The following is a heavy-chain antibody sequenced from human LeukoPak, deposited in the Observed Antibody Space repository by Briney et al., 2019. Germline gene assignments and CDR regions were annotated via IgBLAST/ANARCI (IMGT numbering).Heavy chain of an antibody. CDR3: AREKTYYLDY. CDR1: EFTFSGYG. V-gene: IGHV3-33*01. J-gene: IGHJ4*02. Sequence: PGRSLRLSCAASEFTFSGYGIHWVRQVPGKGLAWVAVIWYDGSNKYYADSVEGRFTISRDNSKNTLYLQMNSLRAEDTAVYYCAREKTYYLDYWGQGTLVTVSS. CDR2: IWYDGSNK.